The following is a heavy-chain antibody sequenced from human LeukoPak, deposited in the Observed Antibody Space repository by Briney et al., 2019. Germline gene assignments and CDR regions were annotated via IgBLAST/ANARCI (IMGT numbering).Heavy chain of an antibody. J-gene: IGHJ4*02. CDR1: GFTVSSNY. D-gene: IGHD3-10*01. CDR2: IYGGGST. CDR3: AKGALWFGELLEYYFDY. V-gene: IGHV3-53*01. Sequence: GGSLRLSCAASGFTVSSNYMSWVRQAPGKGLEWVSVIYGGGSTYHADSVKGRFTISRDNSKNMLYLQMNSLRAEDTAVYYCAKGALWFGELLEYYFDYWGQGTLVTVSS.